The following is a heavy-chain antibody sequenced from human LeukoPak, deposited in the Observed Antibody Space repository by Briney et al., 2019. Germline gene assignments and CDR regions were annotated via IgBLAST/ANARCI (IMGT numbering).Heavy chain of an antibody. J-gene: IGHJ4*02. V-gene: IGHV4-59*08. CDR1: GGSISSYY. CDR3: ARLLYYRYCSSTSCQGFDY. D-gene: IGHD2-2*01. CDR2: IYYSGST. Sequence: SETLSLTCTVSGGSISSYYWSWIRQPPGKGLEWIGYIYYSGSTNYNPSLKSRVTISVDTSKNQFSLKLSSVTAADTAVYYCARLLYYRYCSSTSCQGFDYWGRGTLVTVSS.